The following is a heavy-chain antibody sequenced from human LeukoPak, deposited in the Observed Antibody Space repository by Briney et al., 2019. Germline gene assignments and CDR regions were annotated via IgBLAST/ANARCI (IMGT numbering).Heavy chain of an antibody. CDR2: ISSSSSTI. CDR1: GFTFNSYN. J-gene: IGHJ4*02. CDR3: ASLQASDY. Sequence: PGGSLRLSCAASGFTFNSYNMNWVRQAPGKGLEWVSYISSSSSTIYYADSVKGRFTISRDNAKNSLYLQMSSLRDEDTAVYYCASLQASDYWGQGTLVTVSS. V-gene: IGHV3-48*02.